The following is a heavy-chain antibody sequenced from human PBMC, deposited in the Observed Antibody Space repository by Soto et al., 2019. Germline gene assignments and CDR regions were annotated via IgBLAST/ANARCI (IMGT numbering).Heavy chain of an antibody. D-gene: IGHD4-17*01. J-gene: IGHJ4*02. Sequence: PGGSLRLSCAASGFSFSSYAMSWFRQAPGKGLGWVSVISDSGGSTYYADSVKGRCTISRDNSKNTVYLQMSSLRAEDTAVYYCAKHHTVTFRRAWYYFDYWGQGTLVTVSS. CDR1: GFSFSSYA. V-gene: IGHV3-23*01. CDR2: ISDSGGST. CDR3: AKHHTVTFRRAWYYFDY.